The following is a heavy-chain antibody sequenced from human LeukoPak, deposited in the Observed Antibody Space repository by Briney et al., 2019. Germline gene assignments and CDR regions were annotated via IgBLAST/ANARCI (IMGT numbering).Heavy chain of an antibody. Sequence: ASVKVSCKASGYTFTSYYMHWVRQAPGQGLEWMGIINPSGGSTSYAQKFQGRVTMTRDTSTSTVYMELSSLRSEDTAVYYCARDPVVGATESEVDGLDYWGQGTLVTVSS. CDR3: ARDPVVGATESEVDGLDY. D-gene: IGHD1-26*01. V-gene: IGHV1-46*01. CDR2: INPSGGST. CDR1: GYTFTSYY. J-gene: IGHJ4*02.